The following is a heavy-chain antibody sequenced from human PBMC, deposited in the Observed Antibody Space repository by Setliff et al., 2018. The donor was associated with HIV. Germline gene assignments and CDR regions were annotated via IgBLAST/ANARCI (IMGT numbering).Heavy chain of an antibody. Sequence: KPSETLSLTCSVSGASITSGIYYWAWIRQPAGKGLEFIGRVYFSGSTNYNPSLKSRVTISLDTSKNRFSLNLRSVTAADTAVYYCARSSRVNCGGDCYLFDYWGQGTPVTVSS. CDR2: VYFSGST. V-gene: IGHV4-61*02. D-gene: IGHD2-21*02. J-gene: IGHJ4*02. CDR1: GASITSGIYY. CDR3: ARSSRVNCGGDCYLFDY.